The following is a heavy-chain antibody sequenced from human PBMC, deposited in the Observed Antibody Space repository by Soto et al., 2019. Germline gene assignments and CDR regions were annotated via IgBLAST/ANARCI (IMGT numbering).Heavy chain of an antibody. CDR2: ISAYNGNT. J-gene: IGHJ4*02. D-gene: IGHD3-22*01. V-gene: IGHV1-18*01. CDR1: GYTFTSYG. CDR3: AGPYYYDSSGYYSD. Sequence: VSCKASGYTFTSYGISWVRQAPGQGLEWMGWISAYNGNTNYAQKLQGRVTMTTDTSTSTAYMELRSLRSDDTAVYYCAGPYYYDSSGYYSDWGQGTLVTVSS.